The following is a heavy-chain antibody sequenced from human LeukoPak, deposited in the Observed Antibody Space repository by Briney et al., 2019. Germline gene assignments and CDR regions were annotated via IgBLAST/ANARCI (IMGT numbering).Heavy chain of an antibody. Sequence: ASVKVSCKASGYTFTNYAMHWVRQAPGQRLEWMGWINTGNGNTKYSQEFQGRVTITRDTSANTAYMELSSLRSEDMAVNYCARAVKYRSGPLTDLLPYYFDYWGQGTLVTVSS. D-gene: IGHD6-19*01. CDR1: GYTFTNYA. J-gene: IGHJ4*02. V-gene: IGHV1-3*03. CDR2: INTGNGNT. CDR3: ARAVKYRSGPLTDLLPYYFDY.